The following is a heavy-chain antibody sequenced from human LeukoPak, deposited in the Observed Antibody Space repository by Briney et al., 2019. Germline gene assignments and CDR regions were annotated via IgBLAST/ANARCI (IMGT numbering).Heavy chain of an antibody. J-gene: IGHJ4*02. Sequence: SETLSLTCTVSGGSITSYYWTWTRQSPGKGLEWIGYTSYSGRTNANPSLKSRVTLSVDTSKSQFSLKMSSLTAADTAVYYCARTTGYSSTWEFDSWGQGILVTVSS. CDR2: TSYSGRT. V-gene: IGHV4-59*01. D-gene: IGHD6-13*01. CDR3: ARTTGYSSTWEFDS. CDR1: GGSITSYY.